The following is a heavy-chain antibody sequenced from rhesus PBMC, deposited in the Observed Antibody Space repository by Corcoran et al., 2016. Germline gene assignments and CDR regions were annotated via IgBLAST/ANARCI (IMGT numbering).Heavy chain of an antibody. V-gene: IGHV4-169*01. CDR1: GGSISSSY. D-gene: IGHD4-35*01. J-gene: IGHJ2*01. CDR2: ICGSVSST. CDR3: ERLYGNYWYFDL. Sequence: QLQLPESGPGLVQPSETLSVTCAVSGGSISSSYWVCIRQPPWKGLEGIGYICGSVSSTNNTPSPKSRVTRSVDTSKTQLSLKLSSVTTADAAVYYCERLYGNYWYFDLLGPGTPIAISS.